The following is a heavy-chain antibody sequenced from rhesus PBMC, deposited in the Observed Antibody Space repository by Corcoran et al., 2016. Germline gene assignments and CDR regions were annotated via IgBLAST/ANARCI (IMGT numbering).Heavy chain of an antibody. CDR3: TSDPRGSGWFDY. CDR2: IYVSGSNT. CDR1: GGSISSSY. Sequence: QLQLQESGPGLVKPSETLSVTCAVSGGSISSSYWSWIRQAPGKGLEWIGYIYVSGSNTNYNPSLKSRVTMSVDTSKNQLSLRLSSVTAADTAVYFCTSDPRGSGWFDYWGQGVLVTVSS. J-gene: IGHJ4*01. V-gene: IGHV4-169*02. D-gene: IGHD6-31*01.